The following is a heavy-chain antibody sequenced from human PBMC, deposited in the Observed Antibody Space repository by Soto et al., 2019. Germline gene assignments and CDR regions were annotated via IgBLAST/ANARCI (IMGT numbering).Heavy chain of an antibody. V-gene: IGHV3-7*03. CDR1: GFTFSSYW. J-gene: IGHJ4*02. Sequence: GGSLRLSCAASGFTFSSYWMSWVRQAPGKGLEWVANIKQDGSEKYYVDSVKGRFTISRDNAKNSLYLQMNSLRAEDTAVYYCASGSYYDYFDYWGQGTLVTVSS. CDR2: IKQDGSEK. D-gene: IGHD1-26*01. CDR3: ASGSYYDYFDY.